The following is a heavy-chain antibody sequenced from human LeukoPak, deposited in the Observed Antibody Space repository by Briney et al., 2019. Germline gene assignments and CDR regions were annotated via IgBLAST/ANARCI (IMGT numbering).Heavy chain of an antibody. CDR1: GFTFTKYW. CDR2: INSDGSST. J-gene: IGHJ3*02. D-gene: IGHD1-1*01. V-gene: IGHV3-74*01. Sequence: GGSLRLSCAASGFTFTKYWMHWVRQAPGKGPVWVARINSDGSSTSYADSVKGRFTISRDNAKNTLYLQMNSLRAEDTAVYYCTDSSTGYAFDIWGQGTMVTVSS. CDR3: TDSSTGYAFDI.